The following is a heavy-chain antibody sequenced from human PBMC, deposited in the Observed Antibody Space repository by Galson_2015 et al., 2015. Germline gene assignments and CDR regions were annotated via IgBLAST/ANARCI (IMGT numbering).Heavy chain of an antibody. V-gene: IGHV3-49*03. CDR3: IRGGSYQIFDY. CDR2: ITSKSNGQTT. J-gene: IGHJ4*02. Sequence: SLRLSCAPSGFTFGDYTMSWFRRAPGKGLEWVAFITSKSNGQTTSYAAAVKGRFTISRDDSKSIASLQMNSLQTEDTALYYCIRGGSYQIFDYWGQGTRVTVSS. CDR1: GFTFGDYT. D-gene: IGHD1-26*01.